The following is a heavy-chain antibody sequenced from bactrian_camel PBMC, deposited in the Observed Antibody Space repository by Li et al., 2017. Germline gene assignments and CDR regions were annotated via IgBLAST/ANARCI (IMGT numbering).Heavy chain of an antibody. D-gene: IGHD5*01. Sequence: VQLVESGGGLVQPGGSLRLSCAASGFSFTGYYITWVRQAPGKEREGVASIWTAGGDFTDYTDSVRDRFTISHDNAKDTLYLQMNTLKPEDTAVYYCAADPSRELWVGYPPYKYWGQGTQVTVS. J-gene: IGHJ4*01. CDR2: IWTAGGDFT. CDR3: AADPSRELWVGYPPYKY. CDR1: GFSFTGYY. V-gene: IGHV3S40*01.